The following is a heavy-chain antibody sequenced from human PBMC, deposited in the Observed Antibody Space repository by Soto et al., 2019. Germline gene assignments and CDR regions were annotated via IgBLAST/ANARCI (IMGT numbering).Heavy chain of an antibody. CDR3: ARDLDRYSSGWYGEMNWFDP. Sequence: ASVKVSCKASGYTFTSYYMHWVRQAPGQGLEWMGIINPSGGSTSYAQKFQGRVTMTRDTSTSTVYMELSSLRSEDTAVYYCARDLDRYSSGWYGEMNWFDPWGQGTLVTVSS. V-gene: IGHV1-46*01. J-gene: IGHJ5*02. CDR2: INPSGGST. D-gene: IGHD6-19*01. CDR1: GYTFTSYY.